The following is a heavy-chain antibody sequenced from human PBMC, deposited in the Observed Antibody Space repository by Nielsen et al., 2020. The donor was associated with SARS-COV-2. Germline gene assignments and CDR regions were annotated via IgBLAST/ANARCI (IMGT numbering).Heavy chain of an antibody. Sequence: SETLSLTCAVYGGSFSGYYWSWIRQPPGKGLEWIGEINHSGSTNYNPSLKSRVTISVDTSKNQFSLKLSSVTAADTAVYYCARLNSGSYHFIDYWGQGTLVTVSS. CDR3: ARLNSGSYHFIDY. J-gene: IGHJ4*02. CDR1: GGSFSGYY. V-gene: IGHV4-34*01. D-gene: IGHD1-26*01. CDR2: INHSGST.